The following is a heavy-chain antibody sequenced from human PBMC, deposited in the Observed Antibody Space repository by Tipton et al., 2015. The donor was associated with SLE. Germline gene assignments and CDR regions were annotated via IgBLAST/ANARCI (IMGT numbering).Heavy chain of an antibody. D-gene: IGHD3-22*01. J-gene: IGHJ3*02. V-gene: IGHV3-7*05. CDR3: VREGPIGAFDI. Sequence: SLRLSCAASGFTFSGSAMHWVRQASGKGLEWVANIKEDGSEKYYVDSVKGRFTISRDSAKNSLFLHMNSLSAEDTAVYYCVREGPIGAFDIWGQGTMVTVSS. CDR2: IKEDGSEK. CDR1: GFTFSGSA.